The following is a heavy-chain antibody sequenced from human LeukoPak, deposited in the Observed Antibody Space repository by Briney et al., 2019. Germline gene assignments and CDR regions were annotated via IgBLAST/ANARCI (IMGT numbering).Heavy chain of an antibody. D-gene: IGHD1-26*01. Sequence: SETLPLTCTVSGDSISRGSYYWDWIRQPPGKGLDWIGSIYSSGSTYYSPSLKSRVTISVETSSNQFSLKLSSVTAADMAVYYCARRGLGATGSDYWGQGTLVTVSS. CDR2: IYSSGST. CDR1: GDSISRGSYY. V-gene: IGHV4-39*01. J-gene: IGHJ4*02. CDR3: ARRGLGATGSDY.